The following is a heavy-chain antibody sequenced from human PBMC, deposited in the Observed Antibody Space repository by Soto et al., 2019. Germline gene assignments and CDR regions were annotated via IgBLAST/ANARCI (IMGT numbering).Heavy chain of an antibody. CDR1: GITINTDG. CDR3: ARGMGMATTGRYAY. CDR2: ISSSSDTI. J-gene: IGHJ4*02. D-gene: IGHD1-1*01. V-gene: IGHV3-48*01. Sequence: VHLVESGGGSVQPGGSLRLSCAASGITINTDGMNWVRQAPGKGLEWVSYISSSSDTIYYADFVKGRFTISRDNAKNSLYLQMNILRVEDTATYYCARGMGMATTGRYAYWGQGTLVTVSS.